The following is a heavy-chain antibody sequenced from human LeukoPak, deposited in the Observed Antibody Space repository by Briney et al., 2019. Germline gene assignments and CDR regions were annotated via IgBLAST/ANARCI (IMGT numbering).Heavy chain of an antibody. V-gene: IGHV4-39*01. D-gene: IGHD6-13*01. CDR1: GGSISSSSYY. J-gene: IGHJ6*03. CDR2: IYYSGST. Sequence: PSETLSLTCTVSGGSISSSSYYWGWIRQPPGKGLEWIESIYYSGSTYYNPSLKSRVTISVDTSKNQFSLKLSSVTAADTAVYYCASNGKLVPYYYYYYYMDVWGKVTTVTVSS. CDR3: ASNGKLVPYYYYYYYMDV.